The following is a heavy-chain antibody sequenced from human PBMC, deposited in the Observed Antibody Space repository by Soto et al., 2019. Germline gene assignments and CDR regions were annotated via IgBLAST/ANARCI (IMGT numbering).Heavy chain of an antibody. CDR3: ARGVGSGFSDY. Sequence: ASVKVSCKASGYTFTSYAMHWVRQAPGQRLEWMGWINAGNGNTKYSQKFQGRVTITRDTSASTAYMELSSLRSEDTAVSYCARGVGSGFSDYWGRETLVTVSS. J-gene: IGHJ4*02. V-gene: IGHV1-3*01. CDR1: GYTFTSYA. D-gene: IGHD1-26*01. CDR2: INAGNGNT.